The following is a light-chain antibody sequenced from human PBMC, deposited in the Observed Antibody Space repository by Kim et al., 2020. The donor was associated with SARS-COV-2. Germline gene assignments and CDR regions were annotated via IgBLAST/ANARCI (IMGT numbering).Light chain of an antibody. J-gene: IGKJ1*01. CDR1: QSISNL. Sequence: APVGDRVTLTCRASQSISNLLAWYQQKPGKAPKLLIYDASSLQSGVPSRFSGSGSGTEFTLTISSLQPDDFATYYCQQYNSYPWTFGLGTKVDIK. CDR2: DAS. V-gene: IGKV1-5*01. CDR3: QQYNSYPWT.